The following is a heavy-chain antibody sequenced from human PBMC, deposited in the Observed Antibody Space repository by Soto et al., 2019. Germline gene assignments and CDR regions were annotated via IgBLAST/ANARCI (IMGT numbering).Heavy chain of an antibody. CDR2: ISSSSSYI. CDR1: GFTFSSYS. CDR3: ASESSSWLHYYYYGMDV. Sequence: KPGGSLRLSCAASGFTFSSYSMNWVRQAPGKGLEWVSSISSSSSYIYYADSVKGRFTISRDNAKNSLYLQMNSLRAEDTAVYYCASESSSWLHYYYYGMDVWGQGTTVTVSS. D-gene: IGHD6-13*01. V-gene: IGHV3-21*01. J-gene: IGHJ6*02.